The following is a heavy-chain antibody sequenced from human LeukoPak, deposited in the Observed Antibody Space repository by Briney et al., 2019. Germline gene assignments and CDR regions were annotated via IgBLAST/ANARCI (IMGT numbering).Heavy chain of an antibody. CDR2: ISSSGMTK. D-gene: IGHD3-16*02. Sequence: GGSLRLSCAASGFPFSSYEMNWVRQAPGKGLEWVSYISSSGMTKYYAVSVKGRFTMSRDNAKNSLYLQLNSLRAEDTAVYYCARDGRSRGLSHVNFDYWGLGILVTVSS. J-gene: IGHJ4*02. CDR3: ARDGRSRGLSHVNFDY. CDR1: GFPFSSYE. V-gene: IGHV3-48*03.